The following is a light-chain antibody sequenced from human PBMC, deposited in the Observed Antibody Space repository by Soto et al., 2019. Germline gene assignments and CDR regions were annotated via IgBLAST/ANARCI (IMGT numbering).Light chain of an antibody. CDR2: AAS. CDR1: QGISNY. CDR3: LKSNSAAQA. Sequence: DIQMTQSPSSLSASVGDRVTITCRASQGISNYLAWYQQKPGKVPKLLIYAASTLQPGVPSRFSGSGSGTDFTLTISSLQPEDVEFYACLKSNSAAQAFGEGTKVDIK. J-gene: IGKJ1*01. V-gene: IGKV1-27*01.